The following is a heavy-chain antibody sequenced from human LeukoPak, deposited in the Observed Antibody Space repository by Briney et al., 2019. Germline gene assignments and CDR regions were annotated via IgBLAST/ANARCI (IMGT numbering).Heavy chain of an antibody. V-gene: IGHV3-30-3*01. CDR2: ISYDGSNK. CDR1: GFTFSSYA. J-gene: IGHJ4*02. CDR3: ARQGRVYY. D-gene: IGHD2/OR15-2a*01. Sequence: GGSLRLSCAASGFTFSSYAMHWVRQAPGKGLEWVAVISYDGSNKYYADSVKGRFTISRDNSKNTLDLQMNGLRAEDTAVYYCARQGRVYYWGQGTLVTVSS.